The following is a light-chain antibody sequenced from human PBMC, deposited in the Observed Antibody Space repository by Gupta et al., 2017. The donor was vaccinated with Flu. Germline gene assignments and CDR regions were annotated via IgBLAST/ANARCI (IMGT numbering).Light chain of an antibody. CDR3: QQYNSYPVT. CDR2: KAS. V-gene: IGKV1-5*03. CDR1: QSLSRY. Sequence: PSTRAASGGERVTITCRASQSLSRYLAWYQQKPGKAPKLLIYKASSLESGVPSRFSGSGSGTEFTLTISSLQPDDFATYYCQQYNSYPVTYGGGTKVEIK. J-gene: IGKJ4*01.